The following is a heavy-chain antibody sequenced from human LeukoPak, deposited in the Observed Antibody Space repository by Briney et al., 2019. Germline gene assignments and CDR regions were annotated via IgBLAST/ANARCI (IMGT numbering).Heavy chain of an antibody. CDR2: ISGSGGST. V-gene: IGHV3-23*01. J-gene: IGHJ5*02. CDR1: GFTFSSYA. Sequence: GGSLRLSCAASGFTFSSYAMSWVRQAPGKGLEWVSAISGSGGSTYYADSVKGRFTISRDNSKNTLYLQMNSLRAEDTAVYYCAKPYDFWSGYNWFDPWGQGTLVTVSS. D-gene: IGHD3-3*01. CDR3: AKPYDFWSGYNWFDP.